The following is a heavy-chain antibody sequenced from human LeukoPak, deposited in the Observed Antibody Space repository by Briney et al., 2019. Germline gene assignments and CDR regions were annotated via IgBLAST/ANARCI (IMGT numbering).Heavy chain of an antibody. J-gene: IGHJ4*02. D-gene: IGHD3-10*01. V-gene: IGHV4-39*01. CDR3: ARSYYYSSGTHDY. CDR2: IYYSGGT. Sequence: SETLSLTCTVSGGSISSSSYYWGWIRQPPGKGLEWIGSIYYSGGTYYNPSLKSRVTISVDTSKNQFSLKLSSVTAADTAVYYCARSYYYSSGTHDYWGQGTLVTVSS. CDR1: GGSISSSSYY.